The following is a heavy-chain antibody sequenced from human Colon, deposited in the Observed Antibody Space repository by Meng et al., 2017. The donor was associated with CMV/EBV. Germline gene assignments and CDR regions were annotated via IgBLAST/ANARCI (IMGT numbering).Heavy chain of an antibody. Sequence: RLVQSGAEVRMPGASVKVSCKASGYSFTGYYIHWVRQAPGQGLEWMGWMDPTTGRTDYAQKFQGTVTMTRDTSISTAYLELSRLTSDDTAVYYCASHSSYVWGSHHWGQGTLVTVSS. CDR3: ASHSSYVWGSHH. D-gene: IGHD3-16*01. CDR1: GYSFTGYY. V-gene: IGHV1-2*02. J-gene: IGHJ1*01. CDR2: MDPTTGRT.